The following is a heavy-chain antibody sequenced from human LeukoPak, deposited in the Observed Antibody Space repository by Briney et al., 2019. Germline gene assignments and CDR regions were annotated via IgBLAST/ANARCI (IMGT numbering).Heavy chain of an antibody. CDR2: IKSDGKT. J-gene: IGHJ1*01. Sequence: GGSLRLSCAASGFTFSSYWMHWVRQAPGKGLVWVSRIKSDGKTNYADSVEGRLTISRDNAKNTVSLQMNSLRAEDTGVYYCARAPSEIGGYYPEYFRHWGQGTLVTVSS. CDR3: ARAPSEIGGYYPEYFRH. CDR1: GFTFSSYW. D-gene: IGHD3-22*01. V-gene: IGHV3-74*01.